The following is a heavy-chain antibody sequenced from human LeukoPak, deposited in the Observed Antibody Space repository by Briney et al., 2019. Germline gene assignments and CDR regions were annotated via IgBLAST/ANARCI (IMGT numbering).Heavy chain of an antibody. CDR2: ISSGSSNI. D-gene: IGHD6-13*01. J-gene: IGHJ6*02. CDR1: GFTFSNYG. V-gene: IGHV3-48*02. Sequence: TGGSLRLSCAASGFTFSNYGMNWVRQAPGKGLEWVSYISSGSSNIYYADSVKGRFTISRDNAKNSLYLQMNSLRDEDTAVYYCSRDNSTTWYVSYGMDVWGQGTTVTVSS. CDR3: SRDNSTTWYVSYGMDV.